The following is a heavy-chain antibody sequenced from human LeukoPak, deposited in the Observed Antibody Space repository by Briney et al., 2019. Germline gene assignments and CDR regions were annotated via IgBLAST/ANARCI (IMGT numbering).Heavy chain of an antibody. D-gene: IGHD6-19*01. CDR1: GFTFSSYE. Sequence: GGSLRLSCAASGFTFSSYEMNWLPQAPGKGLEWVSYISSSGSNIYYADSVKGRFTISRDNAKNSLYLQMNSLRAEVTAVYYCARECKAIAVAGARWFDPWGQGTLVTVSS. J-gene: IGHJ5*02. CDR3: ARECKAIAVAGARWFDP. V-gene: IGHV3-48*03. CDR2: ISSSGSNI.